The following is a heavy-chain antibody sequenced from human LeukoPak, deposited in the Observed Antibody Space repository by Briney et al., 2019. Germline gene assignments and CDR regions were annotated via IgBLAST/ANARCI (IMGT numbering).Heavy chain of an antibody. J-gene: IGHJ4*02. CDR1: GFTCSSYG. CDR2: ISYDGSYN. D-gene: IGHD6-19*01. CDR3: AKAHSSGWYYFDY. V-gene: IGHV3-30*18. Sequence: GGSLRLSCAASGFTCSSYGMHWVRQAPGKGLEWVAVISYDGSYNYYADSVKGRFIISRDNSKNTLYLQMNSLRAEDTAVYYCAKAHSSGWYYFDYWGQGTLVTVSS.